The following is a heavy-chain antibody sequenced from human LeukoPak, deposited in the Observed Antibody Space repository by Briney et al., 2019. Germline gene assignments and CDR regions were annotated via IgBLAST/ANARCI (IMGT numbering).Heavy chain of an antibody. D-gene: IGHD5-12*01. CDR1: GFTFSSYG. Sequence: GGSLRLSCVASGFTFSSYGVSWVRQATGKGLEWVSVISGSGRSTDYADSVKGRFTISRDNSKDTVYLQMNSLRAEDAAVYYCAKDIPARLWRTYYYGMDVWGQGTTVTVSS. CDR3: AKDIPARLWRTYYYGMDV. CDR2: ISGSGRST. J-gene: IGHJ6*02. V-gene: IGHV3-23*01.